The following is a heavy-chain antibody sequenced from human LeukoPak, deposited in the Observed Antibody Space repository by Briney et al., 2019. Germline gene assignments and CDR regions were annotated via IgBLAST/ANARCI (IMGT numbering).Heavy chain of an antibody. J-gene: IGHJ3*02. CDR3: ARRRGLAVAVRAFAI. V-gene: IGHV1-24*01. CDR2: FDPEDGET. CDR1: GYTLTELS. Sequence: ASVKVSCKVSGYTLTELSMHWVRQAPGKGLEWMGGFDPEDGETIYAQKFQGRATMTEDTSTDTAYMELSSLRSEDMAVYYCARRRGLAVAVRAFAIWGQGTMVTVSS. D-gene: IGHD6-19*01.